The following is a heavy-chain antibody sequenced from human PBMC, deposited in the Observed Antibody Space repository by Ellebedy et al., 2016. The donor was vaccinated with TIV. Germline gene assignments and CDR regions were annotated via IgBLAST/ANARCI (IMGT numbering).Heavy chain of an antibody. V-gene: IGHV3-48*03. J-gene: IGHJ4*02. CDR1: GFIFSSYY. Sequence: PGGSLRLSCVASGFIFSSYYMTWVRQDPGKGLEWISYISGSGGMMDHADSVKGRFTISRDNAKNSLYLQLSSLRAEDTAVYYCARRSRGPSYYFDYWGQGAVVTFSS. CDR2: ISGSGGMM. D-gene: IGHD3-10*01. CDR3: ARRSRGPSYYFDY.